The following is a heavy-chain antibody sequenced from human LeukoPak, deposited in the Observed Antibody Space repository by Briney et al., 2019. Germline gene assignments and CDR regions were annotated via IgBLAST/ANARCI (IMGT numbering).Heavy chain of an antibody. V-gene: IGHV1-18*01. Sequence: ASVKVSCKASGYTFTSYGISWVRQAPGQGLEWMGWISAYNGNTNYAQKLQGRVTMTTDTSTSTAYIELRSLRSDDTAVYYCARDESSRVMTTVTTYDYWGQGTLVTVSS. CDR1: GYTFTSYG. CDR2: ISAYNGNT. CDR3: ARDESSRVMTTVTTYDY. D-gene: IGHD4-17*01. J-gene: IGHJ4*02.